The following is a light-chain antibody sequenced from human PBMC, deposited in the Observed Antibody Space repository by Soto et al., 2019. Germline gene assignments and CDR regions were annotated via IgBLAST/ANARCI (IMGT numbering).Light chain of an antibody. CDR3: MSYAGGNKFV. V-gene: IGLV2-8*01. CDR2: QVT. CDR1: INYVGGYNY. Sequence: QSVLTQPPSASGSPGQSVTISCAGTINYVGGYNYVSWYQQHPGKVPQLMIYQVTKRPSGVPDRFSASKSDTTASLTISGLQAEDEGDYYCMSYAGGNKFVFGTGTKVTDL. J-gene: IGLJ1*01.